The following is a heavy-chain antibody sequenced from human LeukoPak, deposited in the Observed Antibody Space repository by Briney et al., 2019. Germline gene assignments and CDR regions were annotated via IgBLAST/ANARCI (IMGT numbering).Heavy chain of an antibody. CDR3: AKSGQHLVPNFDC. J-gene: IGHJ4*02. Sequence: PGGSLRLSCAASGFTFSSYGMHWVRQAPGKGLEWVAVIWYDGSNKYYADSVKGRFTISRDNPKNTLYLQMNSLRAEDTAVYYCAKSGQHLVPNFDCWGQGTLVTVSS. CDR2: IWYDGSNK. CDR1: GFTFSSYG. V-gene: IGHV3-33*06. D-gene: IGHD1-26*01.